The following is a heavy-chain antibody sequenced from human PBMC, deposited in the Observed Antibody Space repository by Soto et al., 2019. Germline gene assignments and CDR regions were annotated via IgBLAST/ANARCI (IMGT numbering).Heavy chain of an antibody. CDR2: IKDGGEST. CDR3: VKGGASYTSCWYAN. J-gene: IGHJ4*02. D-gene: IGHD6-13*01. Sequence: DVQLLESGGGLVQPGGSLTLSCAASGFTFSNYAMHWVRQAPGKGLXXXXXIKDGGESTFYLDSVRGRFTISRDNSKDTLYLQMTSLRVEDTALYHCVKGGASYTSCWYANWGQGILVTVSS. CDR1: GFTFSNYA. V-gene: IGHV3-23*01.